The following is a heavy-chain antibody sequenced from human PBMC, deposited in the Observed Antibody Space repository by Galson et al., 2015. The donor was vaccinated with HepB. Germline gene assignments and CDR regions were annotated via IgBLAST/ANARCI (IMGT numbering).Heavy chain of an antibody. CDR2: ISESGGTT. CDR1: GFTFSTYG. Sequence: SLRLSCAASGFTFSTYGLNWVRQAPGKGLEWLSYISESGGTTYYADSVKSRFTISRDNAKNSLYLQMDSLRAEDTSVYYCARDPTGLTDFDFWGQGTLVTVSS. D-gene: IGHD2-8*02. CDR3: ARDPTGLTDFDF. V-gene: IGHV3-48*01. J-gene: IGHJ4*02.